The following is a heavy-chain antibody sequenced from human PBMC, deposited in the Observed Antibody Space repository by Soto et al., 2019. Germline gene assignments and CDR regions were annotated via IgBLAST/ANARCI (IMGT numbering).Heavy chain of an antibody. CDR3: ARGSYYDILTGIYDY. Sequence: SETLSLTCTVSGGSISSGGYYWSWIRQHPGKGLEWIGYIYYSGSTYYNPSLKSRVTISVDTSKNQFSLKLSSVTAADTAVYYCARGSYYDILTGIYDYWGQGTLVTVSS. J-gene: IGHJ4*02. D-gene: IGHD3-9*01. V-gene: IGHV4-31*03. CDR1: GGSISSGGYY. CDR2: IYYSGST.